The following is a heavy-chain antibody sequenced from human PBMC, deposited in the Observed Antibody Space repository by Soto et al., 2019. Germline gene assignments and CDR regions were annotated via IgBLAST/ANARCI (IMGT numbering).Heavy chain of an antibody. V-gene: IGHV4-59*08. CDR1: GGSISSYY. J-gene: IGHJ4*02. Sequence: SETLSLTCTVSGGSISSYYWSWIRQPPGKGLEWIGYIYYSGSTNYNPSLKSRVTISVDTSNNQFSLKLTSVTAADTAVYYCARRWGSAADFWGQGTLVTVSS. D-gene: IGHD2-15*01. CDR3: ARRWGSAADF. CDR2: IYYSGST.